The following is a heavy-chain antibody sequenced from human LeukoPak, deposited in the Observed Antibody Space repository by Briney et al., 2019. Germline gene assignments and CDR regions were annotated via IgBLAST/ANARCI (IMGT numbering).Heavy chain of an antibody. CDR1: GGSISGTDLY. D-gene: IGHD2-15*01. CDR3: EKDSHLDV. CDR2: IHSSGNS. J-gene: IGHJ6*02. V-gene: IGHV4-39*01. Sequence: TTSETLSLTCTVSGGSISGTDLYWGWIRQLPGKGLEWIGNIHSSGNSFCNPSLKSRVTISVDTSKNQFSLRLSSVTAADTAVYYCEKDSHLDVWGQGTTVTVSS.